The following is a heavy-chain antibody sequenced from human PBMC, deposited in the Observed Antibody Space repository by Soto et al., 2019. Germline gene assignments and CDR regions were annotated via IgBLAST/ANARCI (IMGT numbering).Heavy chain of an antibody. CDR2: IIPIFGTA. V-gene: IGHV1-69*01. CDR3: ASPGGTYYYGSGSYYSQKGGFDY. D-gene: IGHD3-10*01. J-gene: IGHJ4*02. Sequence: QVQLVQSGAEVKKPGSSVKVSCKASGGTFSSYAISWVRQAPGQGLEWMGGIIPIFGTANYAQKFQGRVTITADESTSTAYMELSSLRSEDTAVYYCASPGGTYYYGSGSYYSQKGGFDYWGQGTLVTVSS. CDR1: GGTFSSYA.